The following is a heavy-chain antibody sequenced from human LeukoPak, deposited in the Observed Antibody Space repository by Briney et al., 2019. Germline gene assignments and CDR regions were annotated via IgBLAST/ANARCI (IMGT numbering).Heavy chain of an antibody. D-gene: IGHD3-10*01. Sequence: SETLSLTCTVSGGSISTGDYYWTWIRQPPGKXXXXIGYIYYSGSTYYNPSLRSRVTISVDTSKNQFSLNLSSVTAADTAVYYCARVGVVRGVLEIWGQGALVTVSS. CDR3: ARVGVVRGVLEI. CDR2: IYYSGST. CDR1: GGSISTGDYY. V-gene: IGHV4-30-4*01. J-gene: IGHJ4*02.